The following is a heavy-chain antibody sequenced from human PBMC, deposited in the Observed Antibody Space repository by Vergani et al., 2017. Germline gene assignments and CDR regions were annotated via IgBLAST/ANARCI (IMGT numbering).Heavy chain of an antibody. J-gene: IGHJ5*02. V-gene: IGHV5-51*03. CDR2: IYPGDSDT. Sequence: EVQLVQSGAEVKKPGESLKISCKGSGYSFTSYWIGWVRQMPGQGLEWMGIIYPGDSDTRYSPSFQGQVTISADKSISTAYLQWSSLKASDTAMYYCARSIVVVPAAMSFDPWGQGTLVTVSS. CDR3: ARSIVVVPAAMSFDP. CDR1: GYSFTSYW. D-gene: IGHD2-2*01.